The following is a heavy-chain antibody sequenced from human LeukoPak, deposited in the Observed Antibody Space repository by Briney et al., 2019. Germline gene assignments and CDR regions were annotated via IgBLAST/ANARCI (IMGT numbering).Heavy chain of an antibody. CDR1: GFTFSSYA. Sequence: GGSLRLSCAASGFTFSSYAMSWVRQAPGKGLEWVSGMSGSGGNTYYADSVKGRFTISRDNSKNTLYLQMNSLRVEDTAIYYCARDQIPSGYNSGWAHEYWGQGTLVTVSS. J-gene: IGHJ4*02. CDR2: MSGSGGNT. D-gene: IGHD6-19*01. CDR3: ARDQIPSGYNSGWAHEY. V-gene: IGHV3-23*01.